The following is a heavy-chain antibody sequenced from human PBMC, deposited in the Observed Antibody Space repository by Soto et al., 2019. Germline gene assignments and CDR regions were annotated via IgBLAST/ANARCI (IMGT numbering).Heavy chain of an antibody. V-gene: IGHV1-18*01. CDR2: ISAHNGNT. CDR3: ARGRYGDY. Sequence: QVHLVQSGAEVKKPGASVKVSCKGSGYGFTTYGITWVRQAPGQGLEWMAWISAHNGNTNYAQKLHGRVTVTRDTATSTAYMELRSLRSDATAVYYCARGRYGDYWGQGALVTVSS. J-gene: IGHJ4*02. D-gene: IGHD1-1*01. CDR1: GYGFTTYG.